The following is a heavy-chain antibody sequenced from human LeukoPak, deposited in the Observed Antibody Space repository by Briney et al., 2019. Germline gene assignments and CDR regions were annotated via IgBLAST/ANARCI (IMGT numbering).Heavy chain of an antibody. CDR1: GGSIRSYY. Sequence: SETLSLTCTVSGGSIRSYYWSWIRQPAGKGLEWLGRISTSGNTNYNPSLKSRVTMSVDTSKNQFSLKLSSVTAADTAVYYCARDDLTAYAFDIWGQGTMVTVSS. CDR3: ARDDLTAYAFDI. V-gene: IGHV4-4*07. J-gene: IGHJ3*02. CDR2: ISTSGNT.